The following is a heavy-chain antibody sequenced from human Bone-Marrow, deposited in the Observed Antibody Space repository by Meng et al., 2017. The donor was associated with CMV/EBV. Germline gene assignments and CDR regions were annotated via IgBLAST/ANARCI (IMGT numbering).Heavy chain of an antibody. Sequence: LSLTCAASGFTFSRYDMHWVRQATGKGLEWASAIGTAGDTYYPGSVKGRFTISRENAKNSLYLQMNSLRAGDTAVYYCAKDRCSSTSCYIGEFHGMDVWGQGTTVTVSS. CDR3: AKDRCSSTSCYIGEFHGMDV. D-gene: IGHD2-2*02. J-gene: IGHJ6*02. CDR1: GFTFSRYD. V-gene: IGHV3-13*01. CDR2: IGTAGDT.